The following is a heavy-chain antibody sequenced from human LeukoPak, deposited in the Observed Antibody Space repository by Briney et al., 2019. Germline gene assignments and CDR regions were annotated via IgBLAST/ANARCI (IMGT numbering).Heavy chain of an antibody. CDR3: AREADSSGWFDY. D-gene: IGHD6-19*01. J-gene: IGHJ4*02. V-gene: IGHV1-2*02. CDR1: GFTFSSYG. CDR2: INPNSGGT. Sequence: GGSLRLSCAASGFTFSSYGMHWVRQAPGQGLEWMGWINPNSGGTNYAQKFQGRVTMTRDTSISTAYMELSRLRSDDTAVYYCAREADSSGWFDYWGQGTLVTVSS.